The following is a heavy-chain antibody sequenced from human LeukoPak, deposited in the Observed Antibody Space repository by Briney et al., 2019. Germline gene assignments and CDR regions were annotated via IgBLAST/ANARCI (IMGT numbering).Heavy chain of an antibody. V-gene: IGHV4-59*08. Sequence: SETLSLTCTVSGGFISSYYWSWIRQPPGKGLEWIGYIYYSGSTNYNPSLKSRVTISVDTSKNQFSLKLSSVTAADTAVYYCARRXXXFFDYWGQGTLVTVSS. CDR3: ARRXXXFFDY. J-gene: IGHJ4*02. D-gene: IGHD3-3*01. CDR2: IYYSGST. CDR1: GGFISSYY.